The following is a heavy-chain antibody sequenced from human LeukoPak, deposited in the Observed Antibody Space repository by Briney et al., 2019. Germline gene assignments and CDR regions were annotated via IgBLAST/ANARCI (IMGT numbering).Heavy chain of an antibody. V-gene: IGHV3-74*01. CDR2: INSDGSST. CDR1: GFTFSSYA. Sequence: GGSLRLSCAASGFTFSSYAMSWVRQAPGKGLVWVSRINSDGSSTSYADSVKGRFTISRDNAKNTLYLQMNSLRAEDTAVYYCARELTYYYYGMDVWGQGTTVTVSS. D-gene: IGHD1-26*01. J-gene: IGHJ6*02. CDR3: ARELTYYYYGMDV.